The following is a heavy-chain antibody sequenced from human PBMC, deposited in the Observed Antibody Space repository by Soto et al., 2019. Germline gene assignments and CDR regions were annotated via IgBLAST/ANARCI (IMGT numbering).Heavy chain of an antibody. CDR2: INASGGST. CDR1: GYTFTSYY. V-gene: IGHV1-46*01. J-gene: IGHJ6*02. D-gene: IGHD1-7*01. CDR3: ASITGTTRYYGMDV. Sequence: ASVKVSCKASGYTFTSYYMHWVRQAPGQGLEWIGIINASGGSTSYAQKFQGRVTMTRDTSTSTVYMELSSLRSEDTAVYYCASITGTTRYYGMDVWGQGTTVTVSS.